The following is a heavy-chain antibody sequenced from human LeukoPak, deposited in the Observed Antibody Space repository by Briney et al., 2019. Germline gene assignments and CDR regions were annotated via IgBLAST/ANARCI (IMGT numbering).Heavy chain of an antibody. D-gene: IGHD3-10*01. CDR2: INYSGSS. Sequence: PSETLSLTCTVSGDSINNYYWSWIRQPPGKGLEWIGNINYSGSSNSNPSLKSRATISVDMSRKHFFLDLISVTAADTAVYYCARAVHYSGTSDQYTGGWYYFDFWGQGTRVTVSS. CDR1: GDSINNYY. CDR3: ARAVHYSGTSDQYTGGWYYFDF. V-gene: IGHV4-59*01. J-gene: IGHJ4*02.